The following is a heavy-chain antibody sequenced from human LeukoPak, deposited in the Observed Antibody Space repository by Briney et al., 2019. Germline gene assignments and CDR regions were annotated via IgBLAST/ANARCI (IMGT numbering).Heavy chain of an antibody. CDR2: INHSGST. CDR1: GGSFSGYY. J-gene: IGHJ5*02. V-gene: IGHV4-34*01. D-gene: IGHD5-18*01. Sequence: SETLSLTCAVYGGSFSGYYWSWIRQPPGKGLEWIGEINHSGSTNYNPPLKSRVTISVDTSKNQFSLKLSSVTAADTAVYYCARGRSHGWFDPWGQGALVTVSS. CDR3: ARGRSHGWFDP.